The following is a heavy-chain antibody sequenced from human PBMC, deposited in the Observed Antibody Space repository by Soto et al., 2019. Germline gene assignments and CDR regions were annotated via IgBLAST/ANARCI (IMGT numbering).Heavy chain of an antibody. CDR1: GDSVSSNSAA. Sequence: SQTLSLTCAISGDSVSSNSAAWNWIRQSPSRGLEWLGRTYYRSKWYNDYAVSVKSRITINPDTSKNQFSLQLNSVTPEDTAVYYCASVEAITETTKFDYWGQGTLVTVSS. V-gene: IGHV6-1*01. CDR2: TYYRSKWYN. J-gene: IGHJ4*02. CDR3: ASVEAITETTKFDY. D-gene: IGHD1-7*01.